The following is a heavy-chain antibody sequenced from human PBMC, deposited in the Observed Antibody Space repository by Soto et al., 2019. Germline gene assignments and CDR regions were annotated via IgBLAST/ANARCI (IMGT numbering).Heavy chain of an antibody. CDR3: ARKLTLGAFDI. CDR2: IYYSGST. V-gene: IGHV4-59*08. D-gene: IGHD1-7*01. J-gene: IGHJ3*02. Sequence: PSETLSLTCTVSGGSISSYYWSWIRQPPGKGLEWIGYIYYSGSTNYNPSLKSRVTISVDTSKNQFSLRLNSVTAADTAVYYCARKLTLGAFDIWGQGTMVTVS. CDR1: GGSISSYY.